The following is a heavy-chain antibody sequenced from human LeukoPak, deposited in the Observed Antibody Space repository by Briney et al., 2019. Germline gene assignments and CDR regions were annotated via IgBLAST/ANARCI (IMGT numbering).Heavy chain of an antibody. CDR3: ARCGPSSSWYRGDNWFDP. D-gene: IGHD6-13*01. CDR2: IKQDGSEK. J-gene: IGHJ5*02. CDR1: GFTFSSYW. V-gene: IGHV3-7*01. Sequence: PGGSLRLSCAASGFTFSSYWKSWVRQAPGKGLEWVANIKQDGSEKYYVDSVKGRFTISRDNAKNSLYLQMNSLRAEDTAVYYCARCGPSSSWYRGDNWFDPWGQGTLVTVSS.